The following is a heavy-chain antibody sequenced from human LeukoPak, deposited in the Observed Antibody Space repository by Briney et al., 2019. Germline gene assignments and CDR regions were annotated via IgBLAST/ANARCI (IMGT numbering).Heavy chain of an antibody. Sequence: SETLSLTCAVSGGSISSSNWWSWVRQPPGKGLEWIGEIYHSGCTNYNPSLKSRVTISVDRSKNQFSLKLSSVTAADTAVYYCARDRPYGCSSTSCYYYGMDVWGQGTTVTVSS. J-gene: IGHJ6*02. CDR1: GGSISSSNW. V-gene: IGHV4-4*02. D-gene: IGHD2-2*01. CDR3: ARDRPYGCSSTSCYYYGMDV. CDR2: IYHSGCT.